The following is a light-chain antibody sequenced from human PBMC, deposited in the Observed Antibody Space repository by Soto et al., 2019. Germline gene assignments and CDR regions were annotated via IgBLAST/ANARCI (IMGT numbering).Light chain of an antibody. V-gene: IGKV1-12*01. CDR3: QHADSFPPIT. J-gene: IGKJ5*01. CDR2: AAS. CDR1: EDISTW. Sequence: DIQMTQSPSSVSASVGDRVTITCRSSEDISTWLSWYQQKPGKAPKLLIYAASSLQSGVPSRFIGGGSGTAFTLTIISLQPEDFATYYCQHADSFPPITFGHGTRLDIK.